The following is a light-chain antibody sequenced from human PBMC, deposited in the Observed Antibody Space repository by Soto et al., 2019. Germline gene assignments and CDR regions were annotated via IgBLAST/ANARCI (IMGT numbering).Light chain of an antibody. V-gene: IGLV7-43*01. J-gene: IGLJ3*02. Sequence: QTVVTQEPSLTVSPGGTVTLTCASSTGAVTRGYYASWFQQKPGQAPRALIYSTSDKYSWTPARCSGSLLGDTAALTLSGVQPDDEADYYCLLCFGGDVVFGVGTKLTVL. CDR2: STS. CDR1: TGAVTRGYY. CDR3: LLCFGGDVV.